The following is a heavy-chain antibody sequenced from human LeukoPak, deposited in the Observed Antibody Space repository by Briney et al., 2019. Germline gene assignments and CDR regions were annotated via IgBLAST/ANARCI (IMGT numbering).Heavy chain of an antibody. CDR1: GYTFTGYY. CDR2: INPNSGGT. CDR3: ARDPSVVVAASYYYYYMDV. Sequence: GASVKVSCKASGYTFTGYYIHWVRQAPGQGLEWMGWINPNSGGTNYAQKFQGRVTMTRDTSISTAYMDLSRLRSDDTAVYYCARDPSVVVAASYYYYYMDVWGKGTTVTVSS. D-gene: IGHD2-15*01. J-gene: IGHJ6*03. V-gene: IGHV1-2*02.